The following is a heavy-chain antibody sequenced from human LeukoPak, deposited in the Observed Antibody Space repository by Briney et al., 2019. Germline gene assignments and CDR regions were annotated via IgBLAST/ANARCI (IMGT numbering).Heavy chain of an antibody. CDR3: GRGGSTGSWFNY. D-gene: IGHD6-13*01. CDR1: GFTFSSFS. Sequence: GGFLRLSCAASGFTFSSFSMTWVRQAPGKGLEWISYIHSTSSPIYYADSVKGRFTVSRDSAKNSLYLQMNSLTAEDTAVYYCGRGGSTGSWFNYWGQGTLVTVSS. J-gene: IGHJ4*02. V-gene: IGHV3-48*01. CDR2: IHSTSSPI.